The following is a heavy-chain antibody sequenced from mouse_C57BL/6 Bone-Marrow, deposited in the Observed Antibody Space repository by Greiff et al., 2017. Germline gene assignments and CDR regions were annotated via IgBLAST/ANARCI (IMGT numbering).Heavy chain of an antibody. CDR2: INPSTGGT. CDR1: GYSFTGYY. CDR3: ASSPYYYGSSYRYFDV. J-gene: IGHJ1*03. D-gene: IGHD1-1*01. V-gene: IGHV1-42*01. Sequence: EVQLQQSGPELVKPGASVKISCKASGYSFTGYYMNWVKQSPKKSLEWIGEINPSTGGTTYNQKFKAKATLTVDKSSSTAYMQLKSLTSEDSAVYYCASSPYYYGSSYRYFDVWGTGTTVTVSS.